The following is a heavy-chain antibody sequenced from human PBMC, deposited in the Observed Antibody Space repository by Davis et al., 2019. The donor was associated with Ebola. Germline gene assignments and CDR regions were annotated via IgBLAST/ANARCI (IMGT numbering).Heavy chain of an antibody. CDR3: ARKGFLEWLLSTDSYGMDV. CDR2: ISAYNGNT. J-gene: IGHJ6*02. D-gene: IGHD3-3*01. CDR1: GYTFTSYG. Sequence: ASVKVSCKASGYTFTSYGISWVRQAPGQGLEWMGWISAYNGNTNYAQKLQGRVTMTTDTSTSTAYMELRSLRSDDTAVYFCARKGFLEWLLSTDSYGMDVWGQGTTVTVSS. V-gene: IGHV1-18*04.